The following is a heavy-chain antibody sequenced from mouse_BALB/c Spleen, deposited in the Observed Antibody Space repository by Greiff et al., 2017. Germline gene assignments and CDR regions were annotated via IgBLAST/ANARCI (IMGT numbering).Heavy chain of an antibody. V-gene: IGHV1-82*01. D-gene: IGHD1-1*01. CDR1: GYAFSSSW. CDR3: ARRVLRDYAMDY. CDR2: IYPGDGDT. Sequence: VKLQQSGPELVKPGASVKISCKASGYAFSSSWMNWVKQRPGQGLEWIGRIYPGDGDTNYNGKFKGKATLTADKSSSTAYMQLSSLTSVDSAVYFCARRVLRDYAMDYWGQGTSVTVSS. J-gene: IGHJ4*01.